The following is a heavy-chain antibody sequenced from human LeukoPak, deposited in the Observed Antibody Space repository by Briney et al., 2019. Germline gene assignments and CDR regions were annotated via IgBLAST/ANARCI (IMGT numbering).Heavy chain of an antibody. Sequence: PGGSLRLSCATSGFTFSSFAMHWVRQAPGKGLEWLALMWFDGSSKNYTDSVEGRFTISRDNSKNTLYLQMNSLRAEDTAVYYCARGGDHMITFGGVIVRGQDYFDYWGQGTPVTVSS. D-gene: IGHD3-16*02. CDR3: ARGGDHMITFGGVIVRGQDYFDY. CDR1: GFTFSSFA. CDR2: MWFDGSSK. J-gene: IGHJ4*02. V-gene: IGHV3-33*01.